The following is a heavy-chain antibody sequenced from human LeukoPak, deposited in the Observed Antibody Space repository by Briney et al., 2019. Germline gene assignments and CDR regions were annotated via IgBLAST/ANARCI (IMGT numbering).Heavy chain of an antibody. CDR2: IYYSGST. CDR1: GGSISSGDYY. J-gene: IGHJ4*02. Sequence: SETLSLTCTVSGGSISSGDYYWGWIRQPPGKGLEWIGYIYYSGSTYYNPSLKSRVTISVDTSKNQFSLKLSSVTAADTAVYYCASSSSWYVVFDYWGQGTLVTVSS. D-gene: IGHD6-13*01. CDR3: ASSSSWYVVFDY. V-gene: IGHV4-30-4*08.